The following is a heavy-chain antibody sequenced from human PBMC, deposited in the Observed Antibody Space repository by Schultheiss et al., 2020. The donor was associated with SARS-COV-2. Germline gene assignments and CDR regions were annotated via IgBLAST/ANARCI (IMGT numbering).Heavy chain of an antibody. Sequence: SETLSLTCTVSGGSISSGYYWSWIRQPPGKGLEWIGYIYYSGSTNYNPSLKSRVTISVDTSTNQFSLKLSSVTAADTAVYYCARSRLSPWYSSSWYYYYGMDVWGQGTTVTVSS. CDR1: GGSISSGYY. V-gene: IGHV4-61*01. D-gene: IGHD6-13*01. CDR3: ARSRLSPWYSSSWYYYYGMDV. J-gene: IGHJ6*02. CDR2: IYYSGST.